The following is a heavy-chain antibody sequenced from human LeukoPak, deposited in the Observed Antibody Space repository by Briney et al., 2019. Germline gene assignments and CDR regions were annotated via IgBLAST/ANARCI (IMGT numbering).Heavy chain of an antibody. D-gene: IGHD3-10*01. CDR1: VFTFSSYT. Sequence: PGGSLRLSCAASVFTFSSYTMSWVRQAPGKGLEWVSAISGSGGSTYYADSVKGRFTISRDNSKNTLYLQMNSLRAEDTAVYYCAKGPIGWFGELSRFLDYWGQGTLVTVSS. J-gene: IGHJ4*02. CDR3: AKGPIGWFGELSRFLDY. V-gene: IGHV3-23*01. CDR2: ISGSGGST.